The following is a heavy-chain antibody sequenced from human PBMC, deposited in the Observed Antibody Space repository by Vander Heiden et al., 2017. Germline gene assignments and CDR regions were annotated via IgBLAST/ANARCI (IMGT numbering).Heavy chain of an antibody. CDR3: AHRLYDGNPYDY. V-gene: IGHV2-5*02. D-gene: IGHD5-12*01. Sequence: QITLKESGPTLVKPTQTLTLTCSFSGFSPNTTGVGVGWIRQPPGKALEWLALIYWDDDKRYSPSLKSRLTITKDTSKNHVVLTMTNMDPVDTATYYCAHRLYDGNPYDYWGQGTLVTVSS. J-gene: IGHJ4*02. CDR1: GFSPNTTGVG. CDR2: IYWDDDK.